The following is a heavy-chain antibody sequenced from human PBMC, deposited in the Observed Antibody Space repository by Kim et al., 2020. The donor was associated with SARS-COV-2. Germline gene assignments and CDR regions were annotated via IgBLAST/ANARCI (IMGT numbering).Heavy chain of an antibody. CDR3: ARGFWSSSWSGPLLDY. Sequence: GGSLRLSCAASGFTFSTYWMNWVRQAPGKGLEWVANIRQDGGDKNYVDSVKGRFTISRDNARNSLYLQMNSLRGEDTAVYYCARGFWSSSWSGPLLDYWGQGTLVTVSS. V-gene: IGHV3-7*03. CDR1: GFTFSTYW. J-gene: IGHJ4*02. D-gene: IGHD6-13*01. CDR2: IRQDGGDK.